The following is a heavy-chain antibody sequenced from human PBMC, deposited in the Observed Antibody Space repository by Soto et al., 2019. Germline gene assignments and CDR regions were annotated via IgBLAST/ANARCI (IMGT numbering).Heavy chain of an antibody. D-gene: IGHD6-19*01. J-gene: IGHJ6*02. Sequence: ASVKVSCKASGYTFTGYYMHWVRQAPGQGLEWMGWINPNSGGTNYAQKFQGWVTMTRDTSISTAYMELSRLRSDDTAVYYCARDGLGAVAGTYYGMDVCGQGTTDTVSS. CDR3: ARDGLGAVAGTYYGMDV. CDR2: INPNSGGT. CDR1: GYTFTGYY. V-gene: IGHV1-2*04.